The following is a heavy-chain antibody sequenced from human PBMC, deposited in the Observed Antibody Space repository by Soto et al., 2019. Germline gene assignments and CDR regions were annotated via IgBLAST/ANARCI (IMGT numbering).Heavy chain of an antibody. CDR2: VTADGGT. CDR3: APHVSCSGGSCQYDAFAI. J-gene: IGHJ3*02. Sequence: EVQVLESGGGLVQPGGSLRLSCEGTGFHVSSHAMTWIRQAPGKGPEWVSTVTADGGTYYADSVKGRFAMYRDTSENTLYLQMNSLGADDTAAYYCAPHVSCSGGSCQYDAFAIRGQGTIVTVSS. V-gene: IGHV3-23*01. D-gene: IGHD2-15*01. CDR1: GFHVSSHA.